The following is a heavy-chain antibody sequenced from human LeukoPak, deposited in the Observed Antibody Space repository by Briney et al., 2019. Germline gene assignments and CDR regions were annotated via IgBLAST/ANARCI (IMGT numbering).Heavy chain of an antibody. CDR3: AMWRYGDYVSDYYFDY. CDR1: GDSVSSSRSA. V-gene: IGHV6-1*01. D-gene: IGHD4-17*01. Sequence: SQTLSLTCVISGDSVSSSRSAWNWIRQSPSRGLEWLGRTYYRSGWYNDYAVSVRSRITINPDTSKNQFSLQLNSVTPEDTAVYFCAMWRYGDYVSDYYFDYWGQGTLVTVSS. J-gene: IGHJ4*02. CDR2: TYYRSGWYN.